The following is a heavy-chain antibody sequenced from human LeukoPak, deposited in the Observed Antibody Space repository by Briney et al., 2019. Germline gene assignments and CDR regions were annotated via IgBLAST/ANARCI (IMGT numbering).Heavy chain of an antibody. Sequence: PGGSLRLSCAASGFTFSSYWMSWVRQAPGKGLEWVANIKQDGSEKYYVDSVKGRFTISRDNAKNSLYLQMNSLRAEDTAVYYCARDPMVVVVPAAVAFDIWGQGTMVTVSS. CDR3: ARDPMVVVVPAAVAFDI. V-gene: IGHV3-7*01. CDR1: GFTFSSYW. D-gene: IGHD2-2*01. CDR2: IKQDGSEK. J-gene: IGHJ3*02.